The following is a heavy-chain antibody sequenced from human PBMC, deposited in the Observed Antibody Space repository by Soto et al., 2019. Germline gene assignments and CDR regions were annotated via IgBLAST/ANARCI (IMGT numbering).Heavy chain of an antibody. V-gene: IGHV2-5*02. J-gene: IGHJ3*02. D-gene: IGHD5-12*01. Sequence: QITLKESGPTLVKPTQTLTLTCTLSGFSFSTSGMAVGWIRQPPGKAPECLALIFWDGDKRYSPSLKTRLTPNKETSENPIVLNMTHMGPVDSGTYYCAVPRKFVATGGAFDIWGRGTEVTVSS. CDR3: AVPRKFVATGGAFDI. CDR2: IFWDGDK. CDR1: GFSFSTSGMA.